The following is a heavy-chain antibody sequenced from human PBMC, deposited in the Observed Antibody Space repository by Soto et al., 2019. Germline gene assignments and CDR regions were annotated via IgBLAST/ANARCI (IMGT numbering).Heavy chain of an antibody. D-gene: IGHD2-21*02. V-gene: IGHV4-39*01. CDR2: IYYSGST. CDR3: ARRALNLCGGDCLSSFLDV. J-gene: IGHJ6*02. CDR1: GGSISSSSYY. Sequence: QLQLQESGPGLVKPSETLSLTCTVSGGSISSSSYYWGWIRQPPGKGLEWIGSIYYSGSTYYNPSLKSRVTISVDTSKNQFSLKLSSVTAADTAVYYCARRALNLCGGDCLSSFLDVWGQGTTVTVSS.